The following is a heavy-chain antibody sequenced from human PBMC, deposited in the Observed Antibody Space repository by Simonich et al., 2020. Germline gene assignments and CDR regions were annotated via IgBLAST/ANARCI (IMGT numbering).Heavy chain of an antibody. V-gene: IGHV3-23*01. Sequence: GGGLVQPGGSLRLSCAASGCTFSSYAMSWVRQAPGKGLEWVSAISGSGGSTYYADSVKGRFTISIDNSKNTLYLQMNSLRAEDTAVYYCAKDLGERITMIVVVIDAFDIWGQGTMVTVSS. J-gene: IGHJ3*02. CDR3: AKDLGERITMIVVVIDAFDI. CDR2: ISGSGGST. D-gene: IGHD3-22*01. CDR1: GCTFSSYA.